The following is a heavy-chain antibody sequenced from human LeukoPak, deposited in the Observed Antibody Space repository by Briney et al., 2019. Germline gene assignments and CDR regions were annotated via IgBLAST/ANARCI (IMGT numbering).Heavy chain of an antibody. Sequence: GGSLRLSCAASGFTFSSYSMNWVRQAPGKGLEWVGRIKSKSDGGTADYAAPVKGRFTISRDDSKNTLYLQMNSLKTEDTAVYYCTTSNPLYNSSPWDYWGQGTLVTVSS. J-gene: IGHJ4*02. V-gene: IGHV3-15*01. CDR1: GFTFSSYS. D-gene: IGHD6-13*01. CDR3: TTSNPLYNSSPWDY. CDR2: IKSKSDGGTA.